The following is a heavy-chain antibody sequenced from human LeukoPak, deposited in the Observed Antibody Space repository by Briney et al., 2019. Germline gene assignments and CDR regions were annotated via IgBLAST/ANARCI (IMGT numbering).Heavy chain of an antibody. CDR2: IYSDGSIT. CDR3: ARGYDSSASRFDP. D-gene: IGHD3-22*01. J-gene: IGHJ5*02. CDR1: GFTFSGYW. V-gene: IGHV3-74*01. Sequence: GGSLRLSCAASGFTFSGYWMHWVRQAPGKGLVWVSRIYSDGSITSYADSVKGRFTISRDNAKNTLYLQMNSLRAEDTAVYFCARGYDSSASRFDPWGQGTLVTVSS.